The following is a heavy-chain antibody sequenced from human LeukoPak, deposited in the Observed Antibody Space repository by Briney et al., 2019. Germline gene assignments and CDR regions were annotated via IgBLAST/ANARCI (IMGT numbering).Heavy chain of an antibody. CDR3: ARANFLYCSSSTCLFDY. D-gene: IGHD2-2*01. CDR1: GYTFTDYY. CDR2: INPNDGDA. Sequence: ASVKVSCKASGYTFTDYYMHWVRQAPGQGFEWMGWINPNDGDANYAQKFQGRVTMTRDTSISTAHMEVSRLRSDDTAVYYCARANFLYCSSSTCLFDYWGQGTLVTVSS. V-gene: IGHV1-2*02. J-gene: IGHJ4*02.